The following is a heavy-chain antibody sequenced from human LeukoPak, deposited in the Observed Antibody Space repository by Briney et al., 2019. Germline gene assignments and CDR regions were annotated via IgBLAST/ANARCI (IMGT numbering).Heavy chain of an antibody. CDR3: ARSPKSDAFDI. CDR1: GFTFSSYS. CDR2: ISSSSSTI. Sequence: GGSLRLSCAASGFTFSSYSMNWVRQAPGKGLEWVSYISSSSSTIYYADSVKGRFTISRDNAKNSLYLQMNSLRAEDTAVYYCARSPKSDAFDIWGQGTMVTVSS. J-gene: IGHJ3*02. V-gene: IGHV3-48*01.